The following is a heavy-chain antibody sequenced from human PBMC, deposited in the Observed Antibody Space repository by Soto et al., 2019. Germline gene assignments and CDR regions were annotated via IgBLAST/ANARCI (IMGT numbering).Heavy chain of an antibody. Sequence: GGSLRLSCAASGFTFSSYGMHWVRQAPGKGLEWVAIISYDEINRYYADSVKGRFTISRDNSKNTLYLQMNSLRAEDTAVYYCAKSVYNWNDGFFDYWGQGTLVTVSS. CDR1: GFTFSSYG. CDR3: AKSVYNWNDGFFDY. D-gene: IGHD1-1*01. CDR2: ISYDEINR. V-gene: IGHV3-30*18. J-gene: IGHJ4*02.